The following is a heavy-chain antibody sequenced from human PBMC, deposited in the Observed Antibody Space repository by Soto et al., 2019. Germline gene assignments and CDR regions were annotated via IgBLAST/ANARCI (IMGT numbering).Heavy chain of an antibody. Sequence: GGSLRLSCAASGFTFSDYAMSWVRQAPGKGLVWVSTISGRGRGTYYADSVKGRFSISRDNSKNTLYLQMNSLRAEDTAVYYCANLPLDDYGDYKFDYWGQGTLVTVSS. CDR3: ANLPLDDYGDYKFDY. V-gene: IGHV3-23*01. D-gene: IGHD4-17*01. CDR2: ISGRGRGT. CDR1: GFTFSDYA. J-gene: IGHJ4*02.